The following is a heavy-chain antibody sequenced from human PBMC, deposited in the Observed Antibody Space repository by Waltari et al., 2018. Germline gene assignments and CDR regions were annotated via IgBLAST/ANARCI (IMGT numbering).Heavy chain of an antibody. CDR3: AREGYCSSTSCYTGGLFAY. Sequence: QVQLVQSGAEVKKPGSSVKVSCKASGGTFSSYAISWVRQAPGQGLEWMGGIIPILGIANYAQKFQGRVTITADESTSTAYMELSSLRSEDTAVYYCAREGYCSSTSCYTGGLFAYWGQGTLVTVSS. V-gene: IGHV1-69*04. CDR1: GGTFSSYA. J-gene: IGHJ4*02. D-gene: IGHD2-2*02. CDR2: IIPILGIA.